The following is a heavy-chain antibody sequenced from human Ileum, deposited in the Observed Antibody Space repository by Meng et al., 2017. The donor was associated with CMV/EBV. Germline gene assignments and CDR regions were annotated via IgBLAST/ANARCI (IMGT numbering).Heavy chain of an antibody. CDR1: GYTFTDYY. Sequence: SGYTFTDYYIHWVRQAPGKGLEWVGWISPNSGGTNYAQKFQGRVTMTRDTSISTAYMELSTLRSDDTAVYYCARPFERGFVEWLALIWGQGTMVTVSS. CDR2: ISPNSGGT. D-gene: IGHD3-3*01. V-gene: IGHV1-2*02. CDR3: ARPFERGFVEWLALI. J-gene: IGHJ3*02.